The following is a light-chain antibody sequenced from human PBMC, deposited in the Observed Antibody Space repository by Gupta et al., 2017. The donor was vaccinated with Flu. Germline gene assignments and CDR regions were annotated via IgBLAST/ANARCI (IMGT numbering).Light chain of an antibody. V-gene: IGLV2-8*01. CDR3: SSYAGTNNFLV. Sequence: QSALTQPPSASGSPGPPVTSSCTGTSSDIGDYNYVSCYRHYPGKAPKRMIDEVNKRPSGVPDRFSGSKSGTTASLSVSGLQPEDEADYYCSSYAGTNNFLVFGGGTKLTVL. CDR2: EVN. J-gene: IGLJ2*01. CDR1: SSDIGDYNY.